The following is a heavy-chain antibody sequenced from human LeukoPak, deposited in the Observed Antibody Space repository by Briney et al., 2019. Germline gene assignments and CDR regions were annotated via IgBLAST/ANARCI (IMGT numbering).Heavy chain of an antibody. V-gene: IGHV3-21*06. Sequence: GGSLRLFCASCGFSLKTDNLTWVLPAPGKGLEWVSSMTSSRYIYYADSVKGRFTISRDDANNLVFLQMHSLRAEDFFFQAEDGIRDFDWLQYYYFDYWGQGTLVTVSS. J-gene: IGHJ4*02. CDR3: DGIRDFDWLQYYYFDY. CDR1: GFSLKTDN. D-gene: IGHD3-9*01. CDR2: MTSSRYI.